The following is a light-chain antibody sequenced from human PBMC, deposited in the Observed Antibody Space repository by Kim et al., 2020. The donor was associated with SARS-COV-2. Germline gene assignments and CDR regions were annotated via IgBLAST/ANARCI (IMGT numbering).Light chain of an antibody. CDR3: QQYGSSPDT. Sequence: LSPGERATPARRAGQSVSSSYLGWDQQKPGQAPRLLIYGASSRAIGIPDRFRRSGSGTDFTLTISRLEPEDFAVYYCQQYGSSPDTFGQGTKLEI. CDR1: QSVSSSY. CDR2: GAS. V-gene: IGKV3-20*01. J-gene: IGKJ2*01.